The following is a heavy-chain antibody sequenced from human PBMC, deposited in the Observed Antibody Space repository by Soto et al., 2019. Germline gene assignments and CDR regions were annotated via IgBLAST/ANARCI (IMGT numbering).Heavy chain of an antibody. Sequence: VGSLKISCHGSGDAFSSYWIAWVRQMPWKGLEWMGIIYPGDSDTRYSPSFQGQVTISVDKSITTAYLQWSSLKASDTAMYYCARGYCTATICDPWFDPWGQGTLVTVSS. V-gene: IGHV5-51*01. D-gene: IGHD2-8*02. J-gene: IGHJ5*02. CDR2: IYPGDSDT. CDR1: GDAFSSYW. CDR3: ARGYCTATICDPWFDP.